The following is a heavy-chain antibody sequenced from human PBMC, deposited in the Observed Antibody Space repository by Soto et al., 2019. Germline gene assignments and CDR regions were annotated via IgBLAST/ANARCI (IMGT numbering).Heavy chain of an antibody. Sequence: GGSLRLSCAASGFSFSDYGMNWFRQAPGKGLEWVSFISDTGFTIYYADSVKGRFTISRDNAKNSLFLQMDSLRDEDTAVYYCARRQWLLQYSDFWGQGTLVTVSS. CDR3: ARRQWLLQYSDF. CDR2: ISDTGFTI. V-gene: IGHV3-48*02. J-gene: IGHJ4*02. D-gene: IGHD3-22*01. CDR1: GFSFSDYG.